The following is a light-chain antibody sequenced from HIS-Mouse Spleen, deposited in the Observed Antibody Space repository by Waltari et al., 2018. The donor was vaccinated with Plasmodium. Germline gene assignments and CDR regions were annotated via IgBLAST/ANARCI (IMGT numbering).Light chain of an antibody. J-gene: IGLJ2*01. Sequence: QSVLTQPPSASGTPGPRVTISCSGSSSNIGSNTVNWYQQLPGTAPKLLIYSNNHRPSGVPDRFSGPMSGTSASLAISGLQSEDEADYYCAAWDDSLNGVVFGGGTKLTVL. CDR2: SNN. CDR1: SSNIGSNT. CDR3: AAWDDSLNGVV. V-gene: IGLV1-44*01.